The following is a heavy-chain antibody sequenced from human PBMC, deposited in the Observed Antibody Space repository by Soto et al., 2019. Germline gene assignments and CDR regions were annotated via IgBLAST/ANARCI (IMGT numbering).Heavy chain of an antibody. Sequence: TSETLSLTCTVAGGSISSSSYYWGWTRQPPGKGLEWIRSICYSGSTYYNPSLKSRATISVDASKNQFSLKLSSVTAADTAVYYCARHLTYCSAGSCYSDFPYYGMDVWGQGTTVTVSS. D-gene: IGHD2-15*01. CDR3: ARHLTYCSAGSCYSDFPYYGMDV. J-gene: IGHJ6*02. CDR2: ICYSGST. CDR1: GGSISSSSYY. V-gene: IGHV4-39*01.